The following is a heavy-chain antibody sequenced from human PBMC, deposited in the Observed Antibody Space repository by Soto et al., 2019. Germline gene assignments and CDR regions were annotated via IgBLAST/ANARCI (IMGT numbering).Heavy chain of an antibody. Sequence: QVQLVQSGGEVKKPGASVKVSCKASGYTFTIYGINWVRQAPGQGLEWMGWISADNGNTNYAQKLQGRVTMTTDTSTSTAYMELRSLRSDDTDVYYCARALGYSGSAGIDVWGQGTTVTVSS. V-gene: IGHV1-18*01. CDR1: GYTFTIYG. J-gene: IGHJ6*02. CDR2: ISADNGNT. D-gene: IGHD5-12*01. CDR3: ARALGYSGSAGIDV.